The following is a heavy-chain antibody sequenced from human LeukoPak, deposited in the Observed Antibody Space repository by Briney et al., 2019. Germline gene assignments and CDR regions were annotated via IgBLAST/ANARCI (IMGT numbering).Heavy chain of an antibody. Sequence: GGSLTLSCAASGFTFSNYWMHWVRQAPGKGLVWVSRINSDGINTSYADSVKGRFTISRDNAKNTLNLQMNSLRAEDTAVYYCARLYCSGGSCYDVYYYYYYMDVWGKGTTVTISS. D-gene: IGHD2-15*01. CDR1: GFTFSNYW. V-gene: IGHV3-74*01. J-gene: IGHJ6*03. CDR2: INSDGINT. CDR3: ARLYCSGGSCYDVYYYYYYMDV.